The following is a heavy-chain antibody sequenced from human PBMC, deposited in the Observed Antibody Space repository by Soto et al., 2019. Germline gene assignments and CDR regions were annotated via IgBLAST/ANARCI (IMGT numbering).Heavy chain of an antibody. Sequence: QVQLVQSGAEVKKPGSSVKVSCKASGGTFSSYAISWVRQAPGQGLEWMGGIIPIFGTANYAQKFQGRVTIPADESTSTAYMELSRLRSEDTAVYYCARVPKIAVAGAYYYYGMDVWGQGTTVTVSS. J-gene: IGHJ6*02. CDR3: ARVPKIAVAGAYYYYGMDV. CDR2: IIPIFGTA. CDR1: GGTFSSYA. D-gene: IGHD6-19*01. V-gene: IGHV1-69*12.